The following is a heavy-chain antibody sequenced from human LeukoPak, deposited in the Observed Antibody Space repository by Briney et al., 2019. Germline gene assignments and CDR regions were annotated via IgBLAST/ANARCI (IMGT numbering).Heavy chain of an antibody. J-gene: IGHJ4*02. D-gene: IGHD6-13*01. V-gene: IGHV3-23*01. CDR1: GFTFSIYA. CDR2: ISGSGGST. Sequence: GGSLRLSCAASGFTFSIYAMSWVRQAPGKGLEWVSAISGSGGSTYYADSVKGRFTISRDNSKNTLYLQMNSLRAEDTAVYYCAKDRHYSSSWKWWVYWGQGTLVTVSS. CDR3: AKDRHYSSSWKWWVY.